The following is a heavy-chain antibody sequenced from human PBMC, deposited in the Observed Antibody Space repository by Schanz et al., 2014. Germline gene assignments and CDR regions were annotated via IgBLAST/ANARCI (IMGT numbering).Heavy chain of an antibody. V-gene: IGHV3-64D*06. CDR1: GFTFSSYA. CDR3: VKDAYCARDCFPAEYFQH. J-gene: IGHJ1*01. CDR2: ITRSGGGT. D-gene: IGHD2-21*02. Sequence: EVQLVESGGYLVQPGGSLRLSCSASGFTFSSYAMHWVRQASGKGLEYVSAITRSGGGTYYSDSVKGRFTISRDNSKNTLYLQMSSLRHEDSAVYYCVKDAYCARDCFPAEYFQHWGQGTLVTVSS.